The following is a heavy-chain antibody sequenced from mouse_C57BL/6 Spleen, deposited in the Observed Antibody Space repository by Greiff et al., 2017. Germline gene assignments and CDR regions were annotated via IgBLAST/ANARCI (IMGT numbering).Heavy chain of an antibody. CDR2: INPYNGDT. V-gene: IGHV1-37*01. D-gene: IGHD1-1*01. Sequence: DVQLVESGPELVKPGASVKISCKASGYSFTGYFMNWVKQSHGKSLEWIGRINPYNGDTFYNQKFKGKATLTVDKSSSTAHMELLSLTSEDFAVYYCARSDPAEYYYGSSHLYYAMDYWGQGTSVTVSS. J-gene: IGHJ4*01. CDR3: ARSDPAEYYYGSSHLYYAMDY. CDR1: GYSFTGYF.